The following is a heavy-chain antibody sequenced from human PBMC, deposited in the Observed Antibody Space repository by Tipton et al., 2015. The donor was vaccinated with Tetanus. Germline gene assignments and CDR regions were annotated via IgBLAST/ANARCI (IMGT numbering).Heavy chain of an antibody. Sequence: SLRLSCAASGFTFSSYAMSWVRQAPGKGLEWVSAISGSGGSTYYADSVKGRFTISRDNAKNSLYLQMNSLRAEDTAVYYCARDDYDFWSGYYGGFYGMDVWGQGTTVTVSS. CDR3: ARDDYDFWSGYYGGFYGMDV. D-gene: IGHD3-3*01. CDR2: ISGSGGST. CDR1: GFTFSSYA. J-gene: IGHJ6*02. V-gene: IGHV3-23*01.